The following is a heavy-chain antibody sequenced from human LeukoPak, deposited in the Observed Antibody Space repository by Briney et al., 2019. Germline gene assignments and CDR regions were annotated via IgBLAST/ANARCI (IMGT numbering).Heavy chain of an antibody. CDR1: GFTFSSRA. J-gene: IGHJ4*02. CDR3: ARSSTSCFDY. Sequence: QPGGPLRLSCAASGFTFSSRAMSWVRQAPGKGLEWVSAISGSGGSTYYADSVKGRFTISRDNSKNTLYLQMNSLRAEDTAVYYCARSSTSCFDYWGQGTLVTVSS. CDR2: ISGSGGST. D-gene: IGHD2-2*01. V-gene: IGHV3-23*01.